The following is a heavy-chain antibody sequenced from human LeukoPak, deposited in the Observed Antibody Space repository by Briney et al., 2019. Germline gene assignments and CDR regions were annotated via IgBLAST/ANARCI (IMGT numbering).Heavy chain of an antibody. D-gene: IGHD1-26*01. Sequence: GGSLRLSCAASGFTFSNYWLHWVRQAPGKGLVWVSRIYTDGSSTNYADSVKGRFTISRDNAKNTLYLQMNSLRGEDTAVYYCARGASNRFDYWGQGTLVTVSS. CDR2: IYTDGSST. V-gene: IGHV3-74*01. CDR1: GFTFSNYW. CDR3: ARGASNRFDY. J-gene: IGHJ4*02.